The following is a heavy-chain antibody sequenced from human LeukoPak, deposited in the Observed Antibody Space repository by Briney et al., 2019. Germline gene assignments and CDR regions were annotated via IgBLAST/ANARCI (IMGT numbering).Heavy chain of an antibody. CDR2: ISWNSGSI. D-gene: IGHD6-13*01. J-gene: IGHJ4*02. V-gene: IGHV3-9*01. CDR1: GFTFDDYA. CDR3: AKARIAAAGTIDY. Sequence: GGSLRLSCAASGFTFDDYAMHWVRQAPGKGLEWVSGISWNSGSIGYADSVKGRFTISRDNAKNSLYLQMNSLRTEDTALYYCAKARIAAAGTIDYWGQGTLVTVSS.